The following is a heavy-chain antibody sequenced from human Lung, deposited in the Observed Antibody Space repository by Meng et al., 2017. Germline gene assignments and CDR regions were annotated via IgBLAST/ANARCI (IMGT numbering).Heavy chain of an antibody. V-gene: IGHV3-74*01. CDR3: ARGGVTTDD. Sequence: VQRVESGGGLVQPGGSLGLSCAAFGFTFSTHWMHWVRQAPGKGLEWVSRITGDGSSTIYADSVQGRFTMSRDNAKNTLSLQMNSLRAEDTAVYYCARGGVTTDDWGQGTLVTVSS. D-gene: IGHD4-17*01. J-gene: IGHJ4*02. CDR2: ITGDGSST. CDR1: GFTFSTHW.